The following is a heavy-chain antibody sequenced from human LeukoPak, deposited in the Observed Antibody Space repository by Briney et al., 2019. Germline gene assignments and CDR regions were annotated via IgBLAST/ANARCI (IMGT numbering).Heavy chain of an antibody. V-gene: IGHV4-59*12. CDR1: GGSISSYY. J-gene: IGHJ4*02. CDR2: IYYSGST. CDR3: ARELLWFGESYYFDY. D-gene: IGHD3-10*01. Sequence: SETLSLTCTVSGGSISSYYWGWIRQPPGKGLEWIGYIYYSGSTNYNPSLKSRVTISVDTSKNQFSLKLSSVTAADTAVYYCARELLWFGESYYFDYWGQGTLVTVSS.